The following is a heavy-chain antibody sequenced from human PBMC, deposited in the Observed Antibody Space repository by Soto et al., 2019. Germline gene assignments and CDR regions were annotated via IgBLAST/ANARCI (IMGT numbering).Heavy chain of an antibody. J-gene: IGHJ4*02. CDR3: AKGGLDCFCSGGRCYFDY. CDR2: ISWTSNII. CDR1: GFTFDDYA. Sequence: EVQLVESGGGLVQPGRSLRLSCAASGFTFDDYAMHWVRRVPGKGLEWVSSISWTSNIIGYADSVKGRFTISRDNAKNSLYVQMSSLRPEDTALYYCAKGGLDCFCSGGRCYFDYWGQGTLVTVSS. V-gene: IGHV3-9*01. D-gene: IGHD2-15*01.